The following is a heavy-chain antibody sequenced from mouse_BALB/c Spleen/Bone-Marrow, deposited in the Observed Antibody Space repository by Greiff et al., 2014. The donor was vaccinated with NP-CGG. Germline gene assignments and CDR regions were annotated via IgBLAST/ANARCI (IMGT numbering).Heavy chain of an antibody. CDR2: INPSSGYT. Sequence: QVQLQQSAAELARPGASVKMSCKTSGYTFTYYTMHWVKQRPGQGLEWIGYINPSSGYTDYNQKFKDKTTLTTDKSSSTAYLQLSSLTSEDSAVYYCVRENYDYDGDAMDYWVQGTSVTVSS. V-gene: IGHV1-4*02. CDR1: GYTFTYYT. D-gene: IGHD2-4*01. CDR3: VRENYDYDGDAMDY. J-gene: IGHJ4*01.